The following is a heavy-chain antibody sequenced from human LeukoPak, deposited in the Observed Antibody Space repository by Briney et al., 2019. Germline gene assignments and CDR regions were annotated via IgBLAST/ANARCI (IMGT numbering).Heavy chain of an antibody. CDR2: INSDGSTI. Sequence: PGGSLRLSCAASGFTFSSSWMHWVRQAPGKGLVWVSRINSDGSTIGYAGSVKGRFTISRDNAKNTLYLQMNSLRAEDTAVYYCARDAFGVDKSPFWGQGTLVTVSS. CDR3: ARDAFGVDKSPF. D-gene: IGHD3-3*01. J-gene: IGHJ4*02. CDR1: GFTFSSSW. V-gene: IGHV3-74*01.